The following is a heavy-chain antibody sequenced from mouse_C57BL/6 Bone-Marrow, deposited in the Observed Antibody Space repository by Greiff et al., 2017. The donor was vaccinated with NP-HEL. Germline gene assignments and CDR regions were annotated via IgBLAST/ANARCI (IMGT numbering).Heavy chain of an antibody. D-gene: IGHD1-1*01. CDR1: GYTFTSYG. J-gene: IGHJ2*01. CDR3: ARSPDYYGSPYYFDY. V-gene: IGHV1-81*01. Sequence: QVQLQQSGAELARPGASVKLSCKASGYTFTSYGISWVKQSTGQGLEWIGEIYPRSGNAYYNEKFKGKATLTADKSSSTAYMELRSLTSEDSAVYFCARSPDYYGSPYYFDYWGQGTTLTVSS. CDR2: IYPRSGNA.